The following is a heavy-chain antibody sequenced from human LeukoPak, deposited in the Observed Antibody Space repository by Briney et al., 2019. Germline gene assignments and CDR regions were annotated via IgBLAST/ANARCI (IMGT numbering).Heavy chain of an antibody. CDR2: IIPIFGTA. CDR3: ARDYHPYYDSSGYYDY. J-gene: IGHJ4*02. CDR1: GYTSTSYY. D-gene: IGHD3-22*01. V-gene: IGHV1-69*13. Sequence: SVKVSCTASGYTSTSYYMHWVRQAPGQGLEWMGGIIPIFGTANYAQKFQGRVTITADESTSTAYMELSSLRSEDTAVYYCARDYHPYYDSSGYYDYWGQGTLVTVSS.